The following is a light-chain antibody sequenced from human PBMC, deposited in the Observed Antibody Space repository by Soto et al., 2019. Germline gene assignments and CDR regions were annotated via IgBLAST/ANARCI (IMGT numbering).Light chain of an antibody. CDR1: QSVSSSY. J-gene: IGKJ4*01. CDR3: QQYGSSPQLT. V-gene: IGKV3-20*01. CDR2: GAS. Sequence: EIVLTQSPGTLSLSPGERATLSCRASQSVSSSYLAWYQQKPGQAPRLLLYGASSRATGIPDRFSGSGSGTDFTLTISRLEPGDFAVYYCQQYGSSPQLTFGGGTTGDIK.